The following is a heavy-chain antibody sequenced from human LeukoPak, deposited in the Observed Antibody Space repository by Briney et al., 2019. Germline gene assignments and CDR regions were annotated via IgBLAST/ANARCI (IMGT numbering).Heavy chain of an antibody. CDR3: ARDLLNYDILTGYLHHSGMDA. CDR1: GFTVSSNY. CDR2: IYSGGST. V-gene: IGHV3-53*01. J-gene: IGHJ6*02. D-gene: IGHD3-9*01. Sequence: GGSLRLSCAASGFTVSSNYMSWVRQAPGKGLEWVSVIYSGGSTYYADSVKGRFTISRDNSKNTLYLQMNSLRAEDTAVYYWARDLLNYDILTGYLHHSGMDAWGQGTTVTVSS.